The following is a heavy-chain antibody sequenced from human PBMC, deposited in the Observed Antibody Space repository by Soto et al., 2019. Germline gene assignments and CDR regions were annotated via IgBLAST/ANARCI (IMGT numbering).Heavy chain of an antibody. Sequence: PSETLSLTCTVSGGSISSSDYYWGWIRQPPGKGLEWIGNIYYSGSASYNPSLKSRVTISVDTSKNQVSLTLSSVTAADTAGYICVRVYRWVGFYYWGQGTLVTLSA. CDR3: VRVYRWVGFYY. CDR1: GGSISSSDYY. V-gene: IGHV4-39*01. J-gene: IGHJ4*02. CDR2: IYYSGSA. D-gene: IGHD2-8*02.